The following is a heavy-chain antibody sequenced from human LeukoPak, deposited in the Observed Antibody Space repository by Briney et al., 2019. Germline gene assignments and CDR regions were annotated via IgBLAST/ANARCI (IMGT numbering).Heavy chain of an antibody. Sequence: PGGSLRLSCSASGFTFNNFAMSWVRQAPGKGLEWVATIGGSGDTTCYADSVKGRFTISRDNSKNTLYLQMNSLRAEDTAVYYCAKDVPLVVPAAISNWFDPWGQGTLVTVSS. J-gene: IGHJ5*02. CDR1: GFTFNNFA. D-gene: IGHD2-2*01. V-gene: IGHV3-23*01. CDR3: AKDVPLVVPAAISNWFDP. CDR2: IGGSGDTT.